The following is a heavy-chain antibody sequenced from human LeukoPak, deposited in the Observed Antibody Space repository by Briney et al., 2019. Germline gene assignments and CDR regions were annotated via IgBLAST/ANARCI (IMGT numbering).Heavy chain of an antibody. CDR2: ISYDGSNK. D-gene: IGHD2-21*02. Sequence: GGSLRLSCAASGFTFSSYAMHWVRQAPGKGLEWVAVISYDGSNKYYADSVKGRFTISRDNSKNTLYLQMNSLRAEDTAVYYCARAPGCGGDCYSPSDAFDIWGQGTMVTVSS. V-gene: IGHV3-30*04. CDR1: GFTFSSYA. J-gene: IGHJ3*02. CDR3: ARAPGCGGDCYSPSDAFDI.